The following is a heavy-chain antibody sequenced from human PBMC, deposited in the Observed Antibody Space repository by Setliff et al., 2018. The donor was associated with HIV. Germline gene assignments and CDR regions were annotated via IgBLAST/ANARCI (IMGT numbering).Heavy chain of an antibody. J-gene: IGHJ4*02. CDR1: GGSFSGYY. V-gene: IGHV4-34*01. Sequence: SETLSLTCAVYGGSFSGYYWSWIRQPPGKGLEWIGEINHSGSTNYNPSLKSRVTISVDTSKNQFSLKLSSVTAADTAVYYCARGYFYFDYWGQGTLVTV. CDR3: ARGYFYFDY. D-gene: IGHD2-8*01. CDR2: INHSGST.